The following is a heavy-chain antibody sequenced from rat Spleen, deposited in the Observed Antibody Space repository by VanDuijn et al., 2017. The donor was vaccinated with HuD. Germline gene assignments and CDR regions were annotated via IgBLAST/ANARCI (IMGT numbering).Heavy chain of an antibody. CDR2: ISYSGST. CDR1: GYSITSNY. D-gene: IGHD1-4*01. CDR3: VRSVGYTYSFFDY. V-gene: IGHV3-1*01. Sequence: EVQLQESGPGLVKPSQSLSLTCSVTGYSITSNYWVWIRKFPGNKMEWIGHISYSGSTRYNPSLKSRISITRDTSKNQFFLQLNSVTTEDTATDYCVRSVGYTYSFFDYWGQGVMVTVSS. J-gene: IGHJ2*01.